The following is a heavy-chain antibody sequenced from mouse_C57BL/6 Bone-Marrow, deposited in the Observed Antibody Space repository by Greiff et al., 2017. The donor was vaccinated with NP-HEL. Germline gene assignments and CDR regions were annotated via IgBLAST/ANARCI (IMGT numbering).Heavy chain of an antibody. V-gene: IGHV6-3*01. J-gene: IGHJ4*01. Sequence: EVKLLESGGGLVQPGGSMKLSCVASGFTFSNYWMNWVRQSPEKGLEWVAQIRLKSDNYATHYAESRKGRFTISRDDSKSRISLQMNNLSAEDTGIYYCTGYYRNYYAMDYWGQGTSVTVSS. CDR3: TGYYRNYYAMDY. CDR2: IRLKSDNYAT. D-gene: IGHD2-5*01. CDR1: GFTFSNYW.